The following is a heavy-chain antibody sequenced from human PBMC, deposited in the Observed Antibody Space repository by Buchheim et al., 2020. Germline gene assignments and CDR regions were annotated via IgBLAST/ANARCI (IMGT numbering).Heavy chain of an antibody. CDR3: AKGGDYDS. CDR1: GFSFSTYG. J-gene: IGHJ4*02. CDR2: ITSDGSNK. V-gene: IGHV3-30*18. D-gene: IGHD2-15*01. Sequence: QVQLVESGGGVVQPGTSLRLSCAASGFSFSTYGIQWVRQAPGKGLEWVALITSDGSNKYYLDSVKGRFAISRDTSKTTVSLHMNSLRADDSGVYYCAKGGDYDSWGQGTL.